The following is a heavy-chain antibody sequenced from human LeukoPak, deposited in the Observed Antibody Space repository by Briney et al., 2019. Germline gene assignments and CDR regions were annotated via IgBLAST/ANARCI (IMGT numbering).Heavy chain of an antibody. CDR1: GGSIRSSYYY. D-gene: IGHD3-10*01. CDR2: IYDSGSP. J-gene: IGHJ5*02. CDR3: ARHYGP. Sequence: SETLSLTRTVSGGSIRSSYYYGGWIRRPPGRGLGWFGGIYDSGSPYYNPSLKSRVTISVDTSKTQFPLKLNSVTAADTAVYYCARHYGPWGQGTLVTVSS. V-gene: IGHV4-39*01.